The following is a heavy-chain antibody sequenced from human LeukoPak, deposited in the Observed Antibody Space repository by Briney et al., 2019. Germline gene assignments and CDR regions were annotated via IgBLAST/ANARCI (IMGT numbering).Heavy chain of an antibody. D-gene: IGHD3-10*01. CDR3: ARVKITMVRGVQYPDY. CDR2: IYHSGST. J-gene: IGHJ4*02. Sequence: SETLSLTCAVSGYSISSGYYWGWIRQPPGKGLGWIGSIYHSGSTYYNPSLKRRVTISVDTSKNQFSLKLSSVTAADTAVYYCARVKITMVRGVQYPDYWGQGTLVTVSS. CDR1: GYSISSGYY. V-gene: IGHV4-38-2*01.